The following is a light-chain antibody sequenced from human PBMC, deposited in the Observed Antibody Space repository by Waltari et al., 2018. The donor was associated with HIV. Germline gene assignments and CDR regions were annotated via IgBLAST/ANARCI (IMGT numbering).Light chain of an antibody. CDR2: DAS. Sequence: EIVLTQSPATLSLSPGERATLSCRASQSVSRLLIYDASNRATGIPARFSGSGSGTDFTLTISSLEPEDFAVYYCQQRSNWPLLFTFGPGTKVDIK. V-gene: IGKV3-11*01. CDR3: QQRSNWPLLFT. J-gene: IGKJ3*01. CDR1: QSVS.